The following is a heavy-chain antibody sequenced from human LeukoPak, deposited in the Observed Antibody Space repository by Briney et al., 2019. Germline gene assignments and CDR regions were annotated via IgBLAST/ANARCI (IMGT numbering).Heavy chain of an antibody. D-gene: IGHD3-10*01. CDR1: GFTFSNYW. J-gene: IGHJ4*02. CDR2: IKQDASEK. CDR3: ARDGWRFGELSDY. Sequence: GGSLRLSCAASGFTFSNYWMSWVRQAPGKGLEWVANIKQDASEKYYVNSVKGRFTIFRDNAKNSLNLQMNSLRHEHTAVYYCARDGWRFGELSDYWGQGTLVTVSS. V-gene: IGHV3-7*04.